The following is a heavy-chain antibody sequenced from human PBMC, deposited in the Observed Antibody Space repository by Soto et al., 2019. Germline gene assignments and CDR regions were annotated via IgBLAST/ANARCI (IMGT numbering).Heavy chain of an antibody. CDR1: GYTFTSYG. D-gene: IGHD5-18*01. CDR2: ISAYNGNT. CDR3: ARGVDTAMGYGYYYGMDV. J-gene: IGHJ6*02. V-gene: IGHV1-18*01. Sequence: ASVKVSCTASGYTFTSYGISWVRQAPGQGLEWMGWISAYNGNTNYAQKLQGRVTMTTDTSTSTAYMELRSLRSDDTAVYYCARGVDTAMGYGYYYGMDVWGQGTTVTAP.